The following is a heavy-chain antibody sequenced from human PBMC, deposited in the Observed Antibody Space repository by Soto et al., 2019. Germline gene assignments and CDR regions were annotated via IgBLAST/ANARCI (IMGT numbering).Heavy chain of an antibody. CDR1: GFTFRSYW. CDR2: IKQDGSET. D-gene: IGHD3-3*01. J-gene: IGHJ6*02. Sequence: ESGGGWVQPGGSLRPSFAASGFTFRSYWMSCVRQAPGKGLEWVANIKQDGSETYNVDSVKGRFTISRDNTKNSLYLQRNSLRAEDTAVYYCAREVWVRFLGPVRAYYYYDMDVWGQGTTVTVSS. V-gene: IGHV3-7*03. CDR3: AREVWVRFLGPVRAYYYYDMDV.